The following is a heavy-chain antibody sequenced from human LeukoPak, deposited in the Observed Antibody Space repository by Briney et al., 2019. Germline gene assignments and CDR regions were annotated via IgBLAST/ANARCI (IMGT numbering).Heavy chain of an antibody. CDR3: ARVAKERVGGVYYFDY. CDR2: IGTAGDT. J-gene: IGHJ4*02. Sequence: GGSLRLSCAASGFTFSDYDMHWVRQATRKGLECVSAIGTAGDTYYTGSVKGRFTISRENAKNSLYLQMNSLRAGDTAVYYCARVAKERVGGVYYFDYWGQGTLVTVSS. D-gene: IGHD1-1*01. CDR1: GFTFSDYD. V-gene: IGHV3-13*01.